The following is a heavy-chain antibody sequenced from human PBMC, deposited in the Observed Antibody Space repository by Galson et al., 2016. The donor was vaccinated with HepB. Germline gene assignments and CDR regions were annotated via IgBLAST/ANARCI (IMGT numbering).Heavy chain of an antibody. CDR1: GFSFSDHY. CDR3: ARGLNGLDV. J-gene: IGHJ6*02. Sequence: SLRLSCAASGFSFSDHYMSWVRQAPGAGLEWVARATNKASGYITQYGTSARDGFIISRDESESSLYLQMNSLKIEDSAVYYCARGLNGLDVWGRGTAVTVSS. V-gene: IGHV3-72*01. CDR2: ATNKASGYIT.